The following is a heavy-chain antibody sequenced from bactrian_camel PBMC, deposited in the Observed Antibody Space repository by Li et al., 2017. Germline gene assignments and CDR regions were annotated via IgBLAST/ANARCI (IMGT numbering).Heavy chain of an antibody. Sequence: HVQLVESGGGSVQAGGSLRLSCAGPGFTHSVCTMGWYRQTPGKERVVVSTIDSAAGRTYYADSVKGRFTISRDNAKNILYLQLNSLKTEDTALYYCATGMSGGMWSRGQGTQVTVS. J-gene: IGHJ4*01. CDR2: IDSAAGRT. CDR1: GFTHSVCT. V-gene: IGHV3S54*01. D-gene: IGHD2*01. CDR3: ATGMSGGMWS.